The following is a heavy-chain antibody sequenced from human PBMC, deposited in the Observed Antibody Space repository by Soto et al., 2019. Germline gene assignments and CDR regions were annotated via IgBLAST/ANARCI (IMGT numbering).Heavy chain of an antibody. V-gene: IGHV3-66*01. J-gene: IGHJ4*02. CDR2: IYSGGST. Sequence: EVQLVESGGGLVQPGGSLRLSCAASGFTVSSNYMSWVRQAPGKGLEWVSVIYSGGSTYYADSVKGRFTISRDNSKNTLYLQMNSLRAEDTAVYYCAREPPYYYVSGSFFDYWGQGTLVTVSS. CDR3: AREPPYYYVSGSFFDY. D-gene: IGHD3-10*01. CDR1: GFTVSSNY.